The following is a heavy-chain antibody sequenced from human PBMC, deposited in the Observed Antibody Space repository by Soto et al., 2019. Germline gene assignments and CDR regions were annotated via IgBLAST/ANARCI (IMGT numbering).Heavy chain of an antibody. CDR2: IYSGGST. J-gene: IGHJ6*02. CDR1: WFTVSSNY. CDR3: AREVAAAYDYGMDV. V-gene: IGHV3-53*01. Sequence: PVGSLRLSCAASWFTVSSNYMSWVRQAPGKGLEWVSVIYSGGSTYYADSVKGRFTISRDNSKNTLYLQMNSLRAEDTAVYYCAREVAAAYDYGMDVWGQGTTVTVS. D-gene: IGHD6-13*01.